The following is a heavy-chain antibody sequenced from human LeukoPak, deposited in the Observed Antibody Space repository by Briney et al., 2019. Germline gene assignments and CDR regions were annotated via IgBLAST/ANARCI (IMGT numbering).Heavy chain of an antibody. D-gene: IGHD6-13*01. CDR2: ISSNGGST. CDR1: GFTFSSYA. Sequence: PGGSLRLSCAASGFTFSSYAMHWVRQAPGKGLEYVSAISSNGGSTYYANSVKGRFTISRDNSKNTLYLQMGSLRAEDTAVYYCARDMGSLWAAVGSSLPNWFDPWGQGTLVTVSS. CDR3: ARDMGSLWAAVGSSLPNWFDP. V-gene: IGHV3-64*01. J-gene: IGHJ5*02.